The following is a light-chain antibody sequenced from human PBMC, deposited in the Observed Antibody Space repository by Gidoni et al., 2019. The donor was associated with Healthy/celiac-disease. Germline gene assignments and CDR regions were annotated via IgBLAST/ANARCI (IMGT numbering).Light chain of an antibody. CDR3: QQYYSTLFT. Sequence: DIVMTQSQDSLDVSLGERATINCKSSQSVLYSSNNKTYLAWYQQKPGQPPKLLIYWASTRESGVPDRFSGSGSGTDFTLTISSLQAEDVAVYYCQQYYSTLFTFGPGTKVDIK. CDR1: QSVLYSSNNKTY. V-gene: IGKV4-1*01. CDR2: WAS. J-gene: IGKJ3*01.